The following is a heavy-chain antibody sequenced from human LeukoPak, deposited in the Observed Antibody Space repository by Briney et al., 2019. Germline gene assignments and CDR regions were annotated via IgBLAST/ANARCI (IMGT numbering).Heavy chain of an antibody. CDR3: ARDVLAAGATGTFDI. V-gene: IGHV3-7*03. J-gene: IGHJ3*02. Sequence: GGSLRLSCAASGFTFSSYGMHWVRQAPGKGLEWVANIKQDGNEKYYVDSVKGRFTISRDNAKTSLYLQMNSLRAEDTAVYYCARDVLAAGATGTFDIWGQGTMVTVSS. D-gene: IGHD1-14*01. CDR2: IKQDGNEK. CDR1: GFTFSSYG.